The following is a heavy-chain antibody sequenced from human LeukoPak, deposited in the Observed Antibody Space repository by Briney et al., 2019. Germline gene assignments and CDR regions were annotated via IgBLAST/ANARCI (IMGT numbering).Heavy chain of an antibody. D-gene: IGHD3-3*01. V-gene: IGHV3-23*01. J-gene: IGHJ4*02. CDR3: AKAPRHDLAGFYFDY. Sequence: PGGSLRLSCAASGFSFSNYAMTWVRQAPGKGLEWVSGISGSGGSTWYADSVKVWFTISRANSKNMIYLQMSSLRAEDTALYYCAKAPRHDLAGFYFDYWGQGTLVTVSS. CDR1: GFSFSNYA. CDR2: ISGSGGST.